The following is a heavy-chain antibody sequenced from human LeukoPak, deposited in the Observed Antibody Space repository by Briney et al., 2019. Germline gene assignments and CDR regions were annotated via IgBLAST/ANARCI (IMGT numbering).Heavy chain of an antibody. D-gene: IGHD6-19*01. CDR3: ARVTGIAVVGTYY. J-gene: IGHJ4*02. CDR1: NGSFSGYY. CDR2: IYHSGST. V-gene: IGHV4-34*01. Sequence: SETLSLTCAVYNGSFSGYYWSWIRQPPGKGLEWIGSIYHSGSTYYNPSLKSRVTISVDTSKNQFSLKLSSVTAADTAVYYCARVTGIAVVGTYYWGQGTLVTVSS.